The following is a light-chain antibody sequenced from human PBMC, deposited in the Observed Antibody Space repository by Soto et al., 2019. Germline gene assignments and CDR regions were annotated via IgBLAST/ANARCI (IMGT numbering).Light chain of an antibody. V-gene: IGLV2-23*01. Sequence: QSVLAQPASVSGSPGQSITISCTGTSSDVGSYNLVSWYQQHPGKAPKLMIYEGSKRPSGVSNRFSGSKSGNTASLTISGLQAEDEYYYFCCSYAGSRYVFGTGTKVTVL. CDR1: SSDVGSYNL. CDR3: CSYAGSRYV. J-gene: IGLJ1*01. CDR2: EGS.